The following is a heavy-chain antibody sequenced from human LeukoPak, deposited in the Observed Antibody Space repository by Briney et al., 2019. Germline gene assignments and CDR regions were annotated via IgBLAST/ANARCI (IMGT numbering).Heavy chain of an antibody. V-gene: IGHV3-23*01. Sequence: GGSLRLSCAAYGFTLSIYWMSWVRQAPGKGLEWVSAISGSGGSIYYADSVKGRFTISRDNSKNTLYLQMNSLRAEDTAVYYCAKDLRLEAYWGQGTLVTVSS. CDR1: GFTLSIYW. D-gene: IGHD3-16*01. CDR3: AKDLRLEAY. J-gene: IGHJ4*02. CDR2: ISGSGGSI.